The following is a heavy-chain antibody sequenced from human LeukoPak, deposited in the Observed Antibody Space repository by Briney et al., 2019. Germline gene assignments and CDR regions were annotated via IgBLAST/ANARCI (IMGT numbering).Heavy chain of an antibody. CDR2: ISSSSSYI. D-gene: IGHD2-2*01. Sequence: GGSLRLSCAASGFTFSSYSMNWVRQAPGKELEWVSSISSSSSYIYYADSVKGRFTISRDNAKNSLYLQMNSLRAEDTAVYYCARDGDIVVVPAAFEGYFDYWGQGTLVTVSS. CDR1: GFTFSSYS. CDR3: ARDGDIVVVPAAFEGYFDY. J-gene: IGHJ4*02. V-gene: IGHV3-21*01.